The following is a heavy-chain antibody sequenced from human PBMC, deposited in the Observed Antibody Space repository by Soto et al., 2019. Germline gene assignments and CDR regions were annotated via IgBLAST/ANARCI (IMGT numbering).Heavy chain of an antibody. V-gene: IGHV1-46*01. CDR1: GDTFTDYY. CDR2: VNPSGGHT. Sequence: QVQLVQSGAEVKKPGASVKVSCKASGDTFTDYYIHWVRQAPGQGLEWMGTVNPSGGHTTYAQHCLGKMTMTRDTSTITLYMELTSLTSEDTAVYYCARGGHVVVVTAALDYWGQGTLVTVSS. J-gene: IGHJ4*02. D-gene: IGHD2-21*02. CDR3: ARGGHVVVVTAALDY.